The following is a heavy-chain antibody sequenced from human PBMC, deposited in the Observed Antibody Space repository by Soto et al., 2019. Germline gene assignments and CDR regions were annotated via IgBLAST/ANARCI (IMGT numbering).Heavy chain of an antibody. CDR2: INAGNGNT. V-gene: IGHV1-3*01. D-gene: IGHD3-10*01. CDR3: ARGVWSNWFDP. Sequence: ASVKVSCKASGYTFTSYAMHWVRQAPGQRLEWMGWINAGNGNTKYSQKFQGRVTITRDTSASTAYMELSSLRSDDTAVYYCARGVWSNWFDPWGQGTLVTVSS. CDR1: GYTFTSYA. J-gene: IGHJ5*02.